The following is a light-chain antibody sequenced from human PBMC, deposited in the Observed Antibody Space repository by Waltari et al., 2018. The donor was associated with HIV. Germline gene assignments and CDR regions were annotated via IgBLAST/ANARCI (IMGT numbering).Light chain of an antibody. CDR2: WAS. V-gene: IGKV4-1*01. J-gene: IGKJ2*01. Sequence: DIVMTQYPDSLAVSLGERATINCKSSQSVLNSSSNKNSLAWYQQKSGQPPKLLIYWASTRESGVPERFSGSGSGTDLTLTISSLQAADVAVYYCHQHYTSPYTFGQGTKLEIK. CDR3: HQHYTSPYT. CDR1: QSVLNSSSNKNS.